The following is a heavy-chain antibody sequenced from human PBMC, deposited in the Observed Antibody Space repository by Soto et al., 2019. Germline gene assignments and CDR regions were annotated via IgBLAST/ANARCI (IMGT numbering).Heavy chain of an antibody. CDR2: INHSGST. Sequence: SETLSLTCAVYGGSFSGYYWSWIRQPPGKGLEWIGEINHSGSTNYNPSLKSRFTISRDNSKNTLYLQMNSLRAEDTAVYYCAKDGGITMVRGASYYYYYGMDVWGQGTTVTVSS. CDR3: AKDGGITMVRGASYYYYYGMDV. D-gene: IGHD3-10*01. CDR1: GGSFSGYY. J-gene: IGHJ6*02. V-gene: IGHV4-34*01.